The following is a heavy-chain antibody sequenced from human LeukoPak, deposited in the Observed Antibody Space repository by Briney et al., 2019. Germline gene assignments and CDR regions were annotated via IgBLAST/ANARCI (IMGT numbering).Heavy chain of an antibody. CDR1: GFTFSNDD. CDR2: MSGDGRRT. CDR3: ARDGIAAAGTRAGY. V-gene: IGHV3-23*01. Sequence: GGSLRLSCAASGFTFSNDDLNWVRQAPGKGLEWVSGMSGDGRRTYYAGSVKGRFTISRDYSKNTLSLQMNSLRAEDTAVYYCARDGIAAAGTRAGYWGQGTLVTVSS. J-gene: IGHJ4*02. D-gene: IGHD6-13*01.